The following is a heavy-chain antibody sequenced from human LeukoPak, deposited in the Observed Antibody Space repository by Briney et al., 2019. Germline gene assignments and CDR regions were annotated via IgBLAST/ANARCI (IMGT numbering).Heavy chain of an antibody. Sequence: PSETLSLTCAVYGGSFSGYYWSWIRQPPGKGLEWIGEINHSGSTNYNPSLKSRVTISVDTSKNQFSLKLSSVTAADTAVYYCARAKKHYYDSSGYSPWGQGTLVIVSS. J-gene: IGHJ5*02. CDR3: ARAKKHYYDSSGYSP. CDR2: INHSGST. CDR1: GGSFSGYY. V-gene: IGHV4-34*01. D-gene: IGHD3-22*01.